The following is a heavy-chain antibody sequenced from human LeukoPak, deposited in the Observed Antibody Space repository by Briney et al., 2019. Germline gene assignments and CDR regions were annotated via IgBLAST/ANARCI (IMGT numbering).Heavy chain of an antibody. D-gene: IGHD2-2*01. CDR1: GYSISSGYY. V-gene: IGHV4-38-2*02. CDR3: ARDIVVVPAAMVSYFDY. Sequence: SETLSLTCTVSGYSISSGYYWGWIRQPPGKGLEWIGSIYHSGSTYYNPSLKSRVTISVDTSKNQFSLKLGSVTAADTAVYYCARDIVVVPAAMVSYFDYWGQGTLVTVSS. J-gene: IGHJ4*02. CDR2: IYHSGST.